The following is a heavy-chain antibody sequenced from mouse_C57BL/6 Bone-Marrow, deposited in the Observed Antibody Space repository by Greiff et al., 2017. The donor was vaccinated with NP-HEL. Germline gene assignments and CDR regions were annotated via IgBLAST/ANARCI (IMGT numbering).Heavy chain of an antibody. CDR1: GYTFTSYW. CDR2: IHPSDSDT. Sequence: QVHVKQPGAELVKPGASVKVSCKASGYTFTSYWMHWVKQRPGQGLEWIGRIHPSDSDTNYNQKFKGKATLTVDKSSSTAYMQLSILTSEDSAVYYGAIYIYYDYEHYAMDYWGQGTSVTVSS. V-gene: IGHV1-74*01. D-gene: IGHD2-4*01. CDR3: AIYIYYDYEHYAMDY. J-gene: IGHJ4*01.